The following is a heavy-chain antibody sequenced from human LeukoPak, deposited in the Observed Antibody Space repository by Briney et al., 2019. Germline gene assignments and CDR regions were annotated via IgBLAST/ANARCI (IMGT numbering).Heavy chain of an antibody. J-gene: IGHJ3*02. D-gene: IGHD2-21*02. CDR1: GYTFTSYG. CDR2: INPNSGGT. CDR3: ARADIPDAFDI. Sequence: VASVKVSCKASGYTFTSYGISWVRQAPGQGLEWMGWINPNSGGTNYAQKFQGRVTMTRDTSISTAYMELSRLRSDDTAVYYCARADIPDAFDIWGQGTMVTVSS. V-gene: IGHV1-2*02.